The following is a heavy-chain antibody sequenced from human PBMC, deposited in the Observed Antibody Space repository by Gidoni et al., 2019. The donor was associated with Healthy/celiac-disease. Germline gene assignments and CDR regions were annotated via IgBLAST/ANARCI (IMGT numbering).Heavy chain of an antibody. CDR2: IYSGGST. CDR3: ARGGDCSGGSCYAVPDY. CDR1: GFTATSNY. V-gene: IGHV3-66*01. D-gene: IGHD2-15*01. Sequence: EVQLVESGGGLVQPGGSLRLSCAASGFTATSNYMSWVRQAPGQGLEWVSVIYSGGSTYYADSVKGRFTISRDNSKNTLYLQMNSLRAEDTAVYYCARGGDCSGGSCYAVPDYWGQGTLVTVSS. J-gene: IGHJ4*02.